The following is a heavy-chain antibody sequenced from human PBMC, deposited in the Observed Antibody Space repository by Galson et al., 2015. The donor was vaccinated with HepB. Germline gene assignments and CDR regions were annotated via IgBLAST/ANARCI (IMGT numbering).Heavy chain of an antibody. J-gene: IGHJ4*02. D-gene: IGHD2-2*01. CDR2: ISYDGSNK. CDR3: ARGSRPNVQLLLDYFDY. V-gene: IGHV3-30-3*01. CDR1: GFTFSSYA. Sequence: SLRLSCAASGFTFSSYAMHWVRQAPGKGLEWVAVISYDGSNKYYADSVKGRFTISRDNSKNTLYLQMNSLRAEDTAVYYCARGSRPNVQLLLDYFDYWGQGTLVTVSS.